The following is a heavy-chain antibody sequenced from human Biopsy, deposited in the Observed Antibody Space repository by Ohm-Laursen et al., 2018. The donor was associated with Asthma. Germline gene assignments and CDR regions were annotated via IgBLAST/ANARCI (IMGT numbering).Heavy chain of an antibody. J-gene: IGHJ3*01. CDR2: ISTSGGSK. V-gene: IGHV3-23*01. CDR1: GFTFSSYA. CDR3: VKALGGGDGFDV. Sequence: GSLRLSCAASGFTFSSYAMSWVRQTPDRGLEWVSGISTSGGSKYYAGSVKGRFTLSRDNSKTTLSLQMNSLTEGDTAVYYCVKALGGGDGFDVWGLGTTVTVSS.